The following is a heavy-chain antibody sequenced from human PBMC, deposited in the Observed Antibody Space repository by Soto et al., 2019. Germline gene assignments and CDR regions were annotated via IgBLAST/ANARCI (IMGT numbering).Heavy chain of an antibody. D-gene: IGHD3-3*01. CDR1: GGSISSGGYY. Sequence: SETLSLTCTVSGGSISSGGYYWSWIRQHPGKGLEWIGYIYYSGSTYYNPSLKSRVTISVDTSKNQFSLKLSSVTAADTAVYYCARLHYDFWSGTHFDPSGQATLVTVSS. V-gene: IGHV4-31*03. CDR2: IYYSGST. CDR3: ARLHYDFWSGTHFDP. J-gene: IGHJ5*02.